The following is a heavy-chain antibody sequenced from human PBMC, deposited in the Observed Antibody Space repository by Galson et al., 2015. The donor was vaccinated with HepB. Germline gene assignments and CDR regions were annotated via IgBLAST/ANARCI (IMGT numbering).Heavy chain of an antibody. CDR1: GGSISNYY. V-gene: IGHV4-59*01. D-gene: IGHD6-19*01. J-gene: IGHJ6*02. Sequence: ETLSLTCTVSGGSISNYYLSWIRQPPGKGLEWIEYIDYSGSTHYNPSLKSRVTISVDASKNHFSLKLSSVTAADTAVFYCASRGSGYYYGMDVWGQGTTVTVSS. CDR2: IDYSGST. CDR3: ASRGSGYYYGMDV.